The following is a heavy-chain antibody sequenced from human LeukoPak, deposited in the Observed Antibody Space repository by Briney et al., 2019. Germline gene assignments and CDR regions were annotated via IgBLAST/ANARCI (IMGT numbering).Heavy chain of an antibody. CDR2: ISIGGDYT. Sequence: GRSLRLSCAASGFTFSSYGMHWVRQAPGKGLEWVSGISIGGDYTYYADSVQGRFTISRDNSKNTLFLQMSNLRAEDTAKYYCAKLHSATITADFDNWGQGSLVIVSS. J-gene: IGHJ4*02. V-gene: IGHV3-23*01. D-gene: IGHD1-14*01. CDR3: AKLHSATITADFDN. CDR1: GFTFSSYG.